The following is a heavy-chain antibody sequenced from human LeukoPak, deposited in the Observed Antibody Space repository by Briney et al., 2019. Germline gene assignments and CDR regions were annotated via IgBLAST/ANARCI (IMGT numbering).Heavy chain of an antibody. J-gene: IGHJ4*02. CDR3: ARRTMVRGVIIKRLTIWDY. CDR1: GGSFSGYY. D-gene: IGHD3-10*01. Sequence: PSETLSLTCAVYGGSFSGYYWSWIRQSPGKGLEWIGEINHSGSTNYNPSLKSRVTISVDTSKNQFSLKLSSVTAADTAVYYCARRTMVRGVIIKRLTIWDYWGQGTLVTVSS. V-gene: IGHV4-34*01. CDR2: INHSGST.